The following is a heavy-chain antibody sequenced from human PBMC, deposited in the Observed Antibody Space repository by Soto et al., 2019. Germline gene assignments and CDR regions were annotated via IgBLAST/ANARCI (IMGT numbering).Heavy chain of an antibody. V-gene: IGHV3-7*01. CDR1: GFTFSSYW. CDR2: MNQDGSEK. Sequence: EVQLVESGGGLVQPGGSLRLSCAASGFTFSSYWMSWFRQAPGKGLEWVANMNQDGSEKYYVDSMKGRFTISRDNARNSRYLQMNRLRVEDTAVYYCAKNRVETTRDKAPEFWGQGTLVTVSS. CDR3: AKNRVETTRDKAPEF. J-gene: IGHJ4*02. D-gene: IGHD1-7*01.